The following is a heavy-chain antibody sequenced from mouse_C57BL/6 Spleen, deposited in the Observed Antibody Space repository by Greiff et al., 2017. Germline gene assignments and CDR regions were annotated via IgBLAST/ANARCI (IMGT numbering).Heavy chain of an antibody. CDR1: GYSITSGYY. Sequence: VQLQQSGPGLVKPSQSLSLTCSVTGYSITSGYYWNWIRQFPGNKLEWMGYISYDGSNNYNPSLKNRTSITRDTSKNQFFLKLNTVTTEDTATYYCARDYGSSLEDAMDDWGQGTSVTVSS. J-gene: IGHJ4*01. D-gene: IGHD1-1*01. CDR3: ARDYGSSLEDAMDD. V-gene: IGHV3-6*01. CDR2: ISYDGSN.